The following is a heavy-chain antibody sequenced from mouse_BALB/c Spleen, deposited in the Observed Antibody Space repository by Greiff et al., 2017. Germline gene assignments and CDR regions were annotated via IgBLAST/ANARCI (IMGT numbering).Heavy chain of an antibody. Sequence: EVQLVESGGGLVKLGGSLKLSCAASGFTFSSYYMSWVRQTPEKRLELVAAINSNGGSTYYPDTVKGRFTISRDNAKNTLYLQMSSLKSEDTALYYCARRSLRYYAMDYWGQGTSVTVSS. CDR1: GFTFSSYY. CDR2: INSNGGST. J-gene: IGHJ4*01. D-gene: IGHD1-2*01. V-gene: IGHV5-6-2*01. CDR3: ARRSLRYYAMDY.